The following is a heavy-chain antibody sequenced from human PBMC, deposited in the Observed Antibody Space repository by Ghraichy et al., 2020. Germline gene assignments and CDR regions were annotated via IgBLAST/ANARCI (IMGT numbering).Heavy chain of an antibody. CDR1: GYTFTGYY. J-gene: IGHJ4*02. CDR3: ARLPQPVGDYVDY. CDR2: INPNSGGT. V-gene: IGHV1-2*06. D-gene: IGHD1-14*01. Sequence: ASVKVSCKASGYTFTGYYMHWVRQAPGQGLEWMGRINPNSGGTNYAQKFQGRVTMTRDTSISTAYMELSRLRSDDTAVYYCARLPQPVGDYVDYWGQGTLVTVSS.